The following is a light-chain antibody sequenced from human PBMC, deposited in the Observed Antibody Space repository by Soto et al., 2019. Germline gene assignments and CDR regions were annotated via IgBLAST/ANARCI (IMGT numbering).Light chain of an antibody. Sequence: AIQMTQSPSSLSASVGDIVTITCRAIQGIRNDLGWYQQKPGKAPKLLIYDASSLESGVPSRFSGSGSGTEFTLTISSLQPDDFATYYCKQYNSYWKFGQGTKVDNK. J-gene: IGKJ1*01. CDR3: KQYNSYWK. CDR1: QGIRND. V-gene: IGKV1-13*02. CDR2: DAS.